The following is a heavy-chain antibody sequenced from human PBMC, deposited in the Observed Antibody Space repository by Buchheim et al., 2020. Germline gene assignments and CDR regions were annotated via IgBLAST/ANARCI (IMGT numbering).Heavy chain of an antibody. V-gene: IGHV3-21*01. D-gene: IGHD1-26*01. CDR1: GFTFSNYG. J-gene: IGHJ5*01. CDR3: ARDIISSGSSDS. Sequence: EVQLVESGGGLVRPGGSRRLSCAASGFTFSNYGMTWIRQAPGKGLEWVSSISSAGGYIYNADSVKGRFTISRDNAKKPLFLQMNNVRAEDTAVYFCARDIISSGSSDSWGQGTL. CDR2: ISSAGGYI.